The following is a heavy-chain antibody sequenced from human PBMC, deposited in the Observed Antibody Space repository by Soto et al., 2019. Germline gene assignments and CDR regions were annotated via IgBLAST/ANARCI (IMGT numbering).Heavy chain of an antibody. CDR3: ARSIVVVTALDY. Sequence: GSSVKVSCKASGYTFTSYAMHWVRQAPGQRLEWMGWINAGNGNTKYSQKFQGRVTITRGTSASTAYMELSSLRSEDTAVYYCARSIVVVTALDYWGQGTLVTVSS. CDR2: INAGNGNT. J-gene: IGHJ4*02. CDR1: GYTFTSYA. D-gene: IGHD2-21*02. V-gene: IGHV1-3*01.